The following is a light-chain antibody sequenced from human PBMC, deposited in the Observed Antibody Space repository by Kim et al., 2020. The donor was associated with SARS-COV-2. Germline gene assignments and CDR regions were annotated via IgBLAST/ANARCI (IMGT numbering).Light chain of an antibody. Sequence: EIVMTQSPATLSVSPGERATLSCRASQSVSSNLAWYQQKPGQAPRLLIYGTSSRATGIPARFSGRGSGTDFTLTITSLQSEDFAVYYCQQYNDWPLTFGRGTKVDIK. J-gene: IGKJ4*01. CDR1: QSVSSN. V-gene: IGKV3-15*01. CDR3: QQYNDWPLT. CDR2: GTS.